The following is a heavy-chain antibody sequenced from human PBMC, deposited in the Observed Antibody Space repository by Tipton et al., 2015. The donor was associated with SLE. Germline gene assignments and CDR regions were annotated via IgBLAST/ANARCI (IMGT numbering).Heavy chain of an antibody. J-gene: IGHJ4*02. CDR1: GFSFSGYG. D-gene: IGHD5-12*01. CDR3: AKDGGNGYEEDY. CDR2: IWYDGSKK. V-gene: IGHV3-33*06. Sequence: SLRLSCAASGFSFSGYGMHWVRQAPGKGLEWVAVIWYDGSKKYYSDSVKGRFTISRDNSKNTLYLQMNSLRAEDTAVYYCAKDGGNGYEEDYWGQGTLVTVAS.